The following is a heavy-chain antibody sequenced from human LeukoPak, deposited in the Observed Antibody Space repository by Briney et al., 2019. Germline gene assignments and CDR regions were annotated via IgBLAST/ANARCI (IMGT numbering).Heavy chain of an antibody. D-gene: IGHD2-8*01. V-gene: IGHV4-38-2*02. Sequence: SETLSLTCTVSGYSISSGYYWGWIRQPPGKGLEWIGSIYHSGSTYYNPSLKSRVTISVDTSKNQFSLKLSSVTAADTAVYYCARAHIVLMVYAIWSWFDPWGQGTLVTVSS. CDR3: ARAHIVLMVYAIWSWFDP. J-gene: IGHJ5*02. CDR2: IYHSGST. CDR1: GYSISSGYY.